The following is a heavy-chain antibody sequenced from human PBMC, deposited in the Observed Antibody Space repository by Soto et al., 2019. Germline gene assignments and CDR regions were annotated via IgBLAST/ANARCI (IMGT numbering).Heavy chain of an antibody. CDR3: AREDSSGYLNWFDP. CDR2: ISAYNGNT. V-gene: IGHV1-18*04. CDR1: GYTFTSYG. J-gene: IGHJ5*02. Sequence: GASVKVSCKASGYTFTSYGISWVRQAPGQGLEWMGWISAYNGNTNYAQKLQGRVTMTTDTPTSTAYMELRSLRSDDTAVYYCAREDSSGYLNWFDPWGQGTLVTVSS. D-gene: IGHD3-22*01.